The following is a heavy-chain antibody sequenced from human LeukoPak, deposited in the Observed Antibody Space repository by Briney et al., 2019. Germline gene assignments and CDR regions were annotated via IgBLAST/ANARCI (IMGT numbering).Heavy chain of an antibody. D-gene: IGHD4-17*01. CDR1: GFTFSSYS. CDR3: AKSPYASDYYMDV. Sequence: PGGSLRLSCAASGFTFSSYSMNWVRQAPGKGLEWVSSISSSSSYIYYADSVKGRFTISRDNAQNSLYLQMNSLRAEDTAVYYCAKSPYASDYYMDVWGKGTTVTVSS. V-gene: IGHV3-21*01. J-gene: IGHJ6*03. CDR2: ISSSSSYI.